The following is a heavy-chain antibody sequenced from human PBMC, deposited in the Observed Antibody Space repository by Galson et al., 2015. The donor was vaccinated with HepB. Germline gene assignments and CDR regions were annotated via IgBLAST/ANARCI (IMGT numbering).Heavy chain of an antibody. CDR2: INPNSGGT. CDR3: AREGSALRSPRSFDI. Sequence: SVKVSCKASGYTFTGYYMHWVRQAPGQGLEWMGWINPNSGGTNYAQKFQGRVTMTRDTSISTAYMELSRLRSDDTAVYYCAREGSALRSPRSFDIWGQGTMVTVSS. J-gene: IGHJ3*02. CDR1: GYTFTGYY. V-gene: IGHV1-2*02. D-gene: IGHD5-12*01.